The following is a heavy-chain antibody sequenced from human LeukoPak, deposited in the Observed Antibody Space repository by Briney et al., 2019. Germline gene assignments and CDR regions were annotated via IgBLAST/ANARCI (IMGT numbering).Heavy chain of an antibody. CDR2: ISGSGGST. V-gene: IGHV3-23*01. Sequence: GGSLRLSCAASGFTFSSYAMSWVRQAPGKGLEWVSAISGSGGSTYYADSLKGRFTISRDNAKNSLYLQMNSLRAEDTAVYYCARAEVLPDYYAISGGFDYWGQGTLVTVSS. D-gene: IGHD3-10*01. J-gene: IGHJ4*02. CDR3: ARAEVLPDYYAISGGFDY. CDR1: GFTFSSYA.